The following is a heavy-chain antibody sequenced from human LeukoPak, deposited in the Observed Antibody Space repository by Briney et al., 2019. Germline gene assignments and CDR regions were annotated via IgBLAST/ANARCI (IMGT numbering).Heavy chain of an antibody. J-gene: IGHJ3*02. CDR3: ARDPTPVTKGLDI. Sequence: SETLSLTCTVSGGSFSSHYWSWIRQPPGKGLEWIGYISYIGSTNYTPSLKSRVTISVDTSKNQFSLKLSSVTAADTAVYYCARDPTPVTKGLDIWGQGTMVTVSS. V-gene: IGHV4-59*11. D-gene: IGHD4-17*01. CDR2: ISYIGST. CDR1: GGSFSSHY.